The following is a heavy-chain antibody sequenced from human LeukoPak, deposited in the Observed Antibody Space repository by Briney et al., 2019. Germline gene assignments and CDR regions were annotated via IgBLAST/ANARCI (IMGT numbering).Heavy chain of an antibody. D-gene: IGHD3-3*01. CDR2: INHSGST. J-gene: IGHJ4*02. V-gene: IGHV4-34*01. CDR1: GGSFSGYY. CDR3: ARAFTYYDFWSGYLGRYFDY. Sequence: SETLSLTCAVYGGSFSGYYWSWIRQPPGKGPEWMGEINHSGSTNYNPSLQSRVTISVDTSNNQFSLKLSSVTAADTAVYYCARAFTYYDFWSGYLGRYFDYWGQGTLVTVSS.